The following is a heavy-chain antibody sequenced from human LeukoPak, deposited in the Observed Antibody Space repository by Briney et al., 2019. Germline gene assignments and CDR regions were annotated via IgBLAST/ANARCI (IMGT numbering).Heavy chain of an antibody. CDR2: ITGSGGST. V-gene: IGHV3-23*01. D-gene: IGHD3-16*01. J-gene: IGHJ4*02. CDR1: GLTFGSYG. Sequence: PGGSLRLSCAASGLTFGSYGMIWVRQAPGKGLEWVSGITGSGGSTYYADSVKGRFSISRDNSKNTLYLQMISLRAEDTAIYYCARNVDPDYWGQGALVTVSS. CDR3: ARNVDPDY.